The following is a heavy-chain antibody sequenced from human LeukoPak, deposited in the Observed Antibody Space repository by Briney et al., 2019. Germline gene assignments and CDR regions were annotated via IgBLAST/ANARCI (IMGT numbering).Heavy chain of an antibody. CDR2: ISAYNGNT. CDR1: GYTFTSYG. J-gene: IGHJ6*04. D-gene: IGHD1-20*01. CDR3: AREVTPRITGTTLDV. Sequence: GASVKVSCKASGYTFTSYGISWVRQAPGQGLEWMGWISAYNGNTNYAQKLQGRVTMTTDTSTSTAYMELRSLRSDDTAVYYCAREVTPRITGTTLDVWGKGTTVTVPS. V-gene: IGHV1-18*01.